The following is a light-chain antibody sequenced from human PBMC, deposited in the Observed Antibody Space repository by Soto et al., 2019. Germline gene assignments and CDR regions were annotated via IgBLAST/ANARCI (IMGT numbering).Light chain of an antibody. CDR1: SGHSSYI. CDR3: ETWDSNTVV. V-gene: IGLV4-60*03. Sequence: QPVLTQSSSASASLGSSVKLTCTLSSGHSSYIIAWHQEQPGKAPRYLMKLEGSGSYKKGSAVPDRFSCTRSGAERYLTITNHKSEDEADYYCETWDSNTVVFGGGTKVTVL. J-gene: IGLJ2*01. CDR2: LEGSGSY.